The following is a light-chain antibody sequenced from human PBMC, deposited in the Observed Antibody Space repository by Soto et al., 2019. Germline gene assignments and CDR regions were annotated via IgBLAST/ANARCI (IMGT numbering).Light chain of an antibody. CDR2: DVS. CDR1: QIISNW. CDR3: PQYNSYSWT. V-gene: IGKV1-5*01. Sequence: DIQMTKSPSTLSASVGDRVTITCRASQIISNWLAWYQQKPGNAPTLLIYDVSRLESGVPSRFSGSGSGTEFTLTINSLQLDDFATYYCPQYNSYSWTFGQGSKVDI. J-gene: IGKJ1*01.